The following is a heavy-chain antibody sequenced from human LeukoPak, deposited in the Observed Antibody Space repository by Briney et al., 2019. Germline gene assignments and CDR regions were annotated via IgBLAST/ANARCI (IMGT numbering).Heavy chain of an antibody. CDR3: ARQTTSGYLDY. Sequence: SGTLSLTCSVYGGSLSGYYWSWIRQTPCQGLELIGEINHSGSTTYYPSFKSRVTISVDTSKNQFSLKLNSVTAADRALYYCARQTTSGYLDYWGQGTPVTVS. CDR2: INHSGST. CDR1: GGSLSGYY. D-gene: IGHD3-22*01. V-gene: IGHV4-34*01. J-gene: IGHJ4*02.